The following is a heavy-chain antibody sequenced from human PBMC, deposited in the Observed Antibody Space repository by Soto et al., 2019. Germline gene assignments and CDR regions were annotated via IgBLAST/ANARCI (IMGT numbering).Heavy chain of an antibody. CDR3: ARDRLAADAAEVAYDF. CDR1: GGSISTYF. V-gene: IGHV4-59*01. Sequence: SETLSLTCTVSGGSISTYFWSWLRQPPGKGLEWIAYISKSGRIIYNPSLKSRVTISMDASKNQFFLKLSSVTAADTAVYYCARDRLAADAAEVAYDFWGQGTMVT. D-gene: IGHD6-13*01. CDR2: ISKSGRI. J-gene: IGHJ3*01.